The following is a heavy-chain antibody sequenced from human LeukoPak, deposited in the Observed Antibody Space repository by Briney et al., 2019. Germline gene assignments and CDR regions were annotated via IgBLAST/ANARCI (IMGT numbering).Heavy chain of an antibody. Sequence: PGGSLRLSCAASGFTFSNYPMSWVRQAPGKGLEWVSVIYSGGSTYYADSVKGRFTISRHNSKNTLYLQMNSLRAEDTAVYYCVCGWSNVYDYWGQGTLVTVSS. CDR2: IYSGGST. CDR3: VCGWSNVYDY. CDR1: GFTFSNYP. J-gene: IGHJ4*02. V-gene: IGHV3-53*04. D-gene: IGHD6-19*01.